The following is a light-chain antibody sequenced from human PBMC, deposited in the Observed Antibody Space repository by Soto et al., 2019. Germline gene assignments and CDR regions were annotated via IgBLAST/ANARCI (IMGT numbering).Light chain of an antibody. Sequence: QSALTQPASVSCSPGQSITISCTGTSSDVGGYNYVSWYQQHPGKAPKLMIYDVSNRPSGVSNRFSGPKSGNTASLTISGLQAEDEADYYCSSYTSSSTTVFGTGTKVTVL. CDR2: DVS. J-gene: IGLJ1*01. CDR1: SSDVGGYNY. V-gene: IGLV2-14*01. CDR3: SSYTSSSTTV.